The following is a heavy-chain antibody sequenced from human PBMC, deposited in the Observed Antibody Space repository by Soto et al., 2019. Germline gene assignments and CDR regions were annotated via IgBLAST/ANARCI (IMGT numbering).Heavy chain of an antibody. V-gene: IGHV3-30*18. D-gene: IGHD2-2*02. Sequence: GLSLRLSCAPSGFTLSNHGMHCARRAGGRGLEWWEVISYDGSNKYYANSVKGRFTISRDNSKNTLYLQMNSLRAEDTAVYYCAKDRYCGSTSCYTGGLYYYYYGMDVWGQGTTVTVSS. CDR1: GFTLSNHG. J-gene: IGHJ6*02. CDR2: ISYDGSNK. CDR3: AKDRYCGSTSCYTGGLYYYYYGMDV.